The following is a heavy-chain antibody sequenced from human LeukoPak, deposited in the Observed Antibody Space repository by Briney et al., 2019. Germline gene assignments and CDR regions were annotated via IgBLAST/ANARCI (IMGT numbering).Heavy chain of an antibody. D-gene: IGHD2-15*01. V-gene: IGHV4-59*12. CDR2: IYYSGST. CDR1: GDSISSYY. J-gene: IGHJ4*02. Sequence: SETLSLTCSVPGDSISSYYWSWIRQPPGKGLEWIGYIYYSGSTYYNPSLKSRVTISVDTSKNQFSLKLSSVTAADTAVYYCARVRSGGSYFDYWGQGTLVTVST. CDR3: ARVRSGGSYFDY.